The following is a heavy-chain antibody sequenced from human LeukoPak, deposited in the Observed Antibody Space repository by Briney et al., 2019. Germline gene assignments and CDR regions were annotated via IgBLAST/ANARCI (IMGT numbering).Heavy chain of an antibody. CDR2: IYSGGST. CDR3: ARWYSSGWYSDY. V-gene: IGHV3-53*01. J-gene: IGHJ4*02. CDR1: VFTVSSNY. Sequence: GGSLRLSCAASVFTVSSNYMSWVRQALWKGLEWVSVIYSGGSTYYADSVKGRFTISRDNAKNTVYLQMNSLRAEDTAVYYCARWYSSGWYSDYWGQGTLVTVSS. D-gene: IGHD6-19*01.